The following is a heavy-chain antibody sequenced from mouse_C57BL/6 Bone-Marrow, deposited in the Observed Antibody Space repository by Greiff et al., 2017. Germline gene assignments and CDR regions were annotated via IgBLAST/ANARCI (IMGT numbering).Heavy chain of an antibody. J-gene: IGHJ2*01. CDR1: GYTFTSYW. CDR2: INPSSGYT. CDR3: ASLLWLRREDY. V-gene: IGHV1-7*01. Sequence: QVQLQQSGAELANPGASVKLSCKASGYTFTSYWMHWVKQRPGQGLEWIGYINPSSGYTKYNQKFKDKATLTADKSSSTAYMQLSSLTYEDSAVYYCASLLWLRREDYWGQGTTLTVSS. D-gene: IGHD2-2*01.